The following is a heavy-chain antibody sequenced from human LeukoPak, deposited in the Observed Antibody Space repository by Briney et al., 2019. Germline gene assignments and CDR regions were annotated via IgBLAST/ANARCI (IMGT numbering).Heavy chain of an antibody. CDR2: IYHSGST. Sequence: PSETLSLTCAVSGYSISSGYYWGWIRQPPGKGLEWIGSIYHSGSTYYNPSLKSRVTISVDTSKNQFSLKLSSVTAADTAVYYCVRLVSGSYSGVDYWGQGTLVTVSS. CDR3: VRLVSGSYSGVDY. J-gene: IGHJ4*02. D-gene: IGHD1-26*01. V-gene: IGHV4-38-2*01. CDR1: GYSISSGYY.